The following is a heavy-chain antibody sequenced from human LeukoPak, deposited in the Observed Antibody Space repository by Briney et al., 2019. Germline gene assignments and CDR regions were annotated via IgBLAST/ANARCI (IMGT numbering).Heavy chain of an antibody. CDR3: ARGPYCSSTSCPYWFDP. D-gene: IGHD2-2*01. CDR2: MNPNSGNT. V-gene: IGHV1-8*01. CDR1: GYTFTSYD. J-gene: IGHJ5*02. Sequence: ASVKVSCKASGYTFTSYDINWVRQATGQGLEWMGWMNPNSGNTGYAQKFQGRVTMTRNTSISTAYMELSSLRSEDTAVYYCARGPYCSSTSCPYWFDPWGQGTLVTVSS.